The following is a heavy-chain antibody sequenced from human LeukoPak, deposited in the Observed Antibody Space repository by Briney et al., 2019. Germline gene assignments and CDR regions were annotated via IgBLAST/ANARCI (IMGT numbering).Heavy chain of an antibody. J-gene: IGHJ5*02. V-gene: IGHV4-59*01. CDR3: ARSTDYYDSSGYSRWFDP. Sequence: SETLSLTCTVSGGSISSYYWSWIRQPPGKGLEWIGYIYYSGSTNYNPSLESRVTISVDTSKNQFSLKLSSVTAADTAVYYCARSTDYYDSSGYSRWFDPWGQGTLVTVSS. CDR1: GGSISSYY. D-gene: IGHD3-22*01. CDR2: IYYSGST.